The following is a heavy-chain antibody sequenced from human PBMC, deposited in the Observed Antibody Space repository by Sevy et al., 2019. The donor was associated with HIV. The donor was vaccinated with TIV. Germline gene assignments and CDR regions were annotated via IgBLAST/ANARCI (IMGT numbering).Heavy chain of an antibody. Sequence: SETLSLTCAVYGGSFSGYYWSWIRQPPGKGLEWIGEINHSGSTNYNPSLKGRVTISVDTSKNQFSLKLGSVTAADTAVYYCARCLDIVVVPAAIPIRHWYFDLWGRGTLVTVSS. CDR3: ARCLDIVVVPAAIPIRHWYFDL. CDR1: GGSFSGYY. CDR2: INHSGST. V-gene: IGHV4-34*01. J-gene: IGHJ2*01. D-gene: IGHD2-2*02.